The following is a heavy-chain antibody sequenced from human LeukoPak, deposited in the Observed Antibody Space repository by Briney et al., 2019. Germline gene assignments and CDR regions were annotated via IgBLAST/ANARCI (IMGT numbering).Heavy chain of an antibody. V-gene: IGHV3-66*01. CDR2: IYSVGDT. CDR1: GFTDSSNY. D-gene: IGHD3-10*01. J-gene: IGHJ6*02. Sequence: GGSLRLSCAASGFTDSSNYMTWVRQAPGKGLEWVSVIYSVGDTYYADSVKGRFTISRDNSKNTLYLQMNSLRAEDTALYYCARSRVSGSYGMDVWGQGTTVTVSS. CDR3: ARSRVSGSYGMDV.